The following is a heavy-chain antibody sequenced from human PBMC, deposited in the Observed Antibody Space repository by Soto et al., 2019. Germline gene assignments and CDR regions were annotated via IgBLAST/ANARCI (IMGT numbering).Heavy chain of an antibody. J-gene: IGHJ4*02. CDR2: MKCDGSET. CDR3: ASARNWNYESGYFDY. CDR1: GFMFRSSW. Sequence: GGSLRLSCSASGFMFRSSWMRWVRLFPGNGLEWVANMKCDGSETYYVYSVKGRSTISRYNANNSLYLQINSLRLEDTAVYYCASARNWNYESGYFDYWGQGTLVTVSS. V-gene: IGHV3-7*03. D-gene: IGHD1-7*01.